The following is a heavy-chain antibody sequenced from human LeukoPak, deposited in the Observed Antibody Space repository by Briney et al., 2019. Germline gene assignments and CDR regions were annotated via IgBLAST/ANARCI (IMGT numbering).Heavy chain of an antibody. CDR3: AKDRDYASSGSFDY. CDR2: ISGSGGST. J-gene: IGHJ4*02. CDR1: GITFSSYA. V-gene: IGHV3-23*01. D-gene: IGHD3-22*01. Sequence: PGGSLRLSCAASGITFSSYAMSWVRQAPGKGLEWVSAISGSGGSTYYADSVKGRFTISRDKSKNTLYLQMNSLRAEDTAVYYCAKDRDYASSGSFDYWGQGTLVTVSS.